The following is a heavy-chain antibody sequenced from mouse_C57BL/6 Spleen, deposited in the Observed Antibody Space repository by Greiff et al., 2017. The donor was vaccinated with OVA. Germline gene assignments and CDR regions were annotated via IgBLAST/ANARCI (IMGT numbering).Heavy chain of an antibody. Sequence: EVQVVESGAELVRPGASVKLSCTASGFNIKDYYMHWVKQRPEQGLEWIGRIDPEDGDTEYAPKFQGKATMTADASSNTAYLQLSSLTSEDTAVYYCTITSNWDEGWFAYWGQGTLVTVSA. J-gene: IGHJ3*01. V-gene: IGHV14-1*01. CDR2: IDPEDGDT. CDR1: GFNIKDYY. D-gene: IGHD4-1*01. CDR3: TITSNWDEGWFAY.